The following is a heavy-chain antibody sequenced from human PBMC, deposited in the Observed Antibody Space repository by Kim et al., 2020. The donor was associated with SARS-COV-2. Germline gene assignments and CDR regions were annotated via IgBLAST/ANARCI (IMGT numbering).Heavy chain of an antibody. CDR2: ISSSSYI. D-gene: IGHD6-19*01. V-gene: IGHV3-21*01. CDR1: GFTFSSYS. J-gene: IGHJ4*02. Sequence: GGSLRLSCAASGFTFSSYSMNWVRQAPGKGLEWVSSISSSSYIYYADSVKGRFTISRDNAKNSLYLQMDSLRAEDTAVYYCARVRSSGWDYFDYWGQGTL. CDR3: ARVRSSGWDYFDY.